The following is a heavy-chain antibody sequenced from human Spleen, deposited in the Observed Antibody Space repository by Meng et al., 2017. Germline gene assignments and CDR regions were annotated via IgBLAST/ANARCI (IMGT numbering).Heavy chain of an antibody. CDR3: ARGSAGDYYFDS. D-gene: IGHD4-17*01. V-gene: IGHV4-4*07. J-gene: IGHJ4*02. Sequence: SETLSLTCSVSGDSISNYYWNWLRQPAGKRLEWIGRTYVGGSTDYSPSLRSRVTVSVDTSKNQISLRLASVTAADTAVYFCARGSAGDYYFDSWGQGTLVTVSS. CDR1: GDSISNYY. CDR2: TYVGGST.